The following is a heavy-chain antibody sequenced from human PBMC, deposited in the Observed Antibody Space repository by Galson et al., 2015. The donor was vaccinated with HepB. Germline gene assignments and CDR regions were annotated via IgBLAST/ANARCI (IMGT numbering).Heavy chain of an antibody. CDR2: INHSGST. CDR1: GGSFSGYY. D-gene: IGHD2-2*01. J-gene: IGHJ6*02. CDR3: ARGRGKYPLYYYYGMDV. Sequence: SETLSLTCAVYGGSFSGYYWSWIRQPPGKGLEWIGEINHSGSTNYNPSLKSRVTISVDTSKNQFSLKLSSVTAADTAVYYCARGRGKYPLYYYYGMDVWGQGTTVTVSS. V-gene: IGHV4-34*01.